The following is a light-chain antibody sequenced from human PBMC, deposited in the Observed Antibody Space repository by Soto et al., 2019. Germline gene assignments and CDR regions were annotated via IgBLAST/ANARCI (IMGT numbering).Light chain of an antibody. V-gene: IGLV1-40*01. CDR3: QSYDSSLSGSNV. CDR2: GNS. J-gene: IGLJ1*01. Sequence: QSVLTQPPSVSGAPGQRVTISCTGSSSNIGAGYDVHWYQQLPGTAHKLLIYGNSNRPSGVPDRFSGSKSGTSASLAITGLQAEDEADYYCQSYDSSLSGSNVFGTGTKLTVL. CDR1: SSNIGAGYD.